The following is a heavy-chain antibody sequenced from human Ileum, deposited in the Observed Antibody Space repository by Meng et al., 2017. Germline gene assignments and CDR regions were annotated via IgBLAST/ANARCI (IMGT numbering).Heavy chain of an antibody. CDR3: ATRIDRDVYYLGY. CDR1: TW. J-gene: IGHJ4*02. Sequence: TWGTWDRQAPRKWLDVIGEIFQSGTTNYNPSHTGRLTISKAKSKSQISLQLSSPAAADTALYTCATRIDRDVYYLGYWGQGTLVTVSS. D-gene: IGHD2-15*01. V-gene: IGHV4-4*01. CDR2: IFQSGTT.